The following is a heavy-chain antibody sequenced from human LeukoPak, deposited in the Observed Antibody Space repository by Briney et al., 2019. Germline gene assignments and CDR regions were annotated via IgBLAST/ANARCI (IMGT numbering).Heavy chain of an antibody. D-gene: IGHD3-3*01. CDR2: IIPIFGTA. Sequence: SVKVSCKASGGTFSSYAISWVRQAPRQGLEWMGGIIPIFGTANYAQKFQGRVTITADESTSTAYMELSSLRSEDTAVYYCARSDLYDFWSGYPFDYWGQGTLVTVSS. CDR3: ARSDLYDFWSGYPFDY. CDR1: GGTFSSYA. V-gene: IGHV1-69*01. J-gene: IGHJ4*02.